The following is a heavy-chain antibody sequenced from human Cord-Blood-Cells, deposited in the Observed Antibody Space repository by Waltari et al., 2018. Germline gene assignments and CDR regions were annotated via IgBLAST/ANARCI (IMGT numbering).Heavy chain of an antibody. D-gene: IGHD3-10*01. V-gene: IGHV4-34*01. J-gene: IGHJ4*02. CDR1: GGPFSGYY. CDR3: AQLKNSGSYYNYFDY. Sequence: QVQLQQWGAGLLKPSEPLSLTCAVHGGPFSGYYWRWIRQPPGKGREWIGEINHSGSTNYNPSLKSRVTISVDTSKNQFSLKLSSVTAADTAVYYCAQLKNSGSYYNYFDYWGQGTLVTVSS. CDR2: INHSGST.